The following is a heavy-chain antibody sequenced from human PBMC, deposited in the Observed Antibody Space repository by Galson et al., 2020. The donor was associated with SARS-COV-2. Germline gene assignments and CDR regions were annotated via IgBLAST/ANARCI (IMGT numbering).Heavy chain of an antibody. Sequence: SETLSLTCTVSGGSISSYYWSWIRQPPGKGLEWIGYIYYSGSTNYNPSLKSRVTISVDTSKNQFSLKLSSVTAADTAVYYCARSPGSFDADAFDIWGQGTMVTVSS. V-gene: IGHV4-59*13. CDR1: GGSISSYY. CDR2: IYYSGST. J-gene: IGHJ3*02. D-gene: IGHD1-26*01. CDR3: ARSPGSFDADAFDI.